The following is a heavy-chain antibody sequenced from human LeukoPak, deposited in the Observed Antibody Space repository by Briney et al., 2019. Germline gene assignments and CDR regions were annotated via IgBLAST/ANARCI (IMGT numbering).Heavy chain of an antibody. CDR2: IYFSGST. CDR3: ASLLVPGRFDP. V-gene: IGHV4-59*05. D-gene: IGHD2-2*01. Sequence: PSETLSLTCIVSGGSISSYYWSWIRQPPGKDLEWIGSIYFSGSTYYNPSLKSRVTISVDTSKNQFSLKLSSVTAADTAVYYCASLLVPGRFDPWGQGTLVTVSS. CDR1: GGSISSYY. J-gene: IGHJ5*02.